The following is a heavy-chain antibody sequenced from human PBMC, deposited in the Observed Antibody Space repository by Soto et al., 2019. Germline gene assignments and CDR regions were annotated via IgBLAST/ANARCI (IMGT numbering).Heavy chain of an antibody. Sequence: PGGSLRLSCAASGFTFSSYSMNWVRQAPGKGLEWVSSISSSSSYIYYADSVKGRFTISRDNAKNSLYLQMNSLRAEDTAVYYCARDLHNWNDQAPDYWGQGTLVTVSS. CDR3: ARDLHNWNDQAPDY. CDR1: GFTFSSYS. CDR2: ISSSSSYI. V-gene: IGHV3-21*01. D-gene: IGHD1-20*01. J-gene: IGHJ4*02.